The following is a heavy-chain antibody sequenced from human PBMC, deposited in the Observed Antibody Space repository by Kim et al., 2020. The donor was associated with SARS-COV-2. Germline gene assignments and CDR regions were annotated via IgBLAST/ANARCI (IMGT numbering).Heavy chain of an antibody. J-gene: IGHJ4*02. CDR2: LYIGGGT. Sequence: GGSLRLSCAASGFSVSKSYMTWVRRAPGKGLEWVSLLYIGGGTYYADSVKGRFTISRDDPKNTLYLQMNSLRVEDTALYYCARGFAMTTNYFDYWGQGTLVTVSS. CDR3: ARGFAMTTNYFDY. D-gene: IGHD3-16*01. CDR1: GFSVSKSY. V-gene: IGHV3-66*01.